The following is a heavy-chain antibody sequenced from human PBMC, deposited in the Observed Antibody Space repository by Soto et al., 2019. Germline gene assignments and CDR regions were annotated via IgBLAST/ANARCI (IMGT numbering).Heavy chain of an antibody. CDR2: ISWNSGSI. V-gene: IGHV3-9*01. J-gene: IGHJ4*02. Sequence: DVQLVESGGGLVQPGRSLRLSCAASGFTFDDYAMHWVRQAPGKGLEWVSGISWNSGSIGYADSVKGRFTISRDNAKNSLYLQMNSLRAEDTAXYYXXXXXXXXXXFDYWGQGTLVTVSS. CDR3: XXXXXXXXXFDY. CDR1: GFTFDDYA.